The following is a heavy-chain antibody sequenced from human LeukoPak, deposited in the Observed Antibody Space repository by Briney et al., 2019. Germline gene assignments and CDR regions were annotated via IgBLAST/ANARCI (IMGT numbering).Heavy chain of an antibody. CDR1: GYNFLDDY. D-gene: IGHD1-1*01. Sequence: ASVKVSCKTSGYNFLDDYVHWVRQAPGQGLEWMGYINPRTGDTKYTQKSQGRVTMTRDTSISTAYMELSRLRSDDTAVYYCARLYNWNDVWFDPWGQGTLVTVSS. V-gene: IGHV1-2*02. CDR3: ARLYNWNDVWFDP. J-gene: IGHJ5*02. CDR2: INPRTGDT.